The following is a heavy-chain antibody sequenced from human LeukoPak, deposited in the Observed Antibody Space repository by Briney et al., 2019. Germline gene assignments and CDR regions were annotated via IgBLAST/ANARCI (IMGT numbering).Heavy chain of an antibody. CDR3: ARGLRYSESYVVEY. J-gene: IGHJ4*02. V-gene: IGHV3-30-3*01. CDR1: GFTFSSYA. Sequence: PGGSLRLSCAASGFTFSSYAMHWVRQAPGKGLEWVAVISYDGSNKYYADSVKGRFTISRDNSKNTLYLQMNSLRAEDTAVYHCARGLRYSESYVVEYWGQGTLVTVSS. CDR2: ISYDGSNK. D-gene: IGHD1-26*01.